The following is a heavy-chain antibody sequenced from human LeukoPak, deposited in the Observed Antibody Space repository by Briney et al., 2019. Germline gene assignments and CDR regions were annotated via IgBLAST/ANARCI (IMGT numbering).Heavy chain of an antibody. CDR3: ARVAGSDAFDI. CDR2: ISSSSSYI. Sequence: GGSLRLSCAASGFTFSSYSMNRVRQAPGKGLEWVSSISSSSSYIYYADSVKGRFTISRDNAKNSLYLQMNSLRAEDTAVYYCARVAGSDAFDIWGQGTMVTVSS. J-gene: IGHJ3*02. V-gene: IGHV3-21*01. CDR1: GFTFSSYS. D-gene: IGHD3-10*01.